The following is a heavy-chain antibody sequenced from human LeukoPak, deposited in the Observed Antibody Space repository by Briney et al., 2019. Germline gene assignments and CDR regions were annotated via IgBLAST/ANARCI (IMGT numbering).Heavy chain of an antibody. Sequence: GGSVRLSCAASGFTFSRYWMSWVRQAPGKGLEWVASIKQDGSEKYYVDSVKGRFTISRDNAKNSLYLQMNSLRAEDTALYYCARDGYSSGWPDYWGQGTLVTVSS. D-gene: IGHD6-19*01. CDR2: IKQDGSEK. CDR3: ARDGYSSGWPDY. CDR1: GFTFSRYW. V-gene: IGHV3-7*03. J-gene: IGHJ4*02.